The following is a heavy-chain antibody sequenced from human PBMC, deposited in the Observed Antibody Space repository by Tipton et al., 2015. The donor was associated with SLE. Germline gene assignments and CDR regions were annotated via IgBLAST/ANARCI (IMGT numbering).Heavy chain of an antibody. CDR2: IIPIFGRA. V-gene: IGHV1-69*01. D-gene: IGHD1-7*01. J-gene: IGHJ3*02. Sequence: QLVQSGPEVKKPGASVKVSCKASGGTFSSYPISWVRQAPGQGLEWMGGIIPIFGRANYAQKFQGRVTITADESTSTAYMELSSLRSEDTAVYYCARESAGGVLELRRAFDIWGQGTMVTVSS. CDR1: GGTFSSYP. CDR3: ARESAGGVLELRRAFDI.